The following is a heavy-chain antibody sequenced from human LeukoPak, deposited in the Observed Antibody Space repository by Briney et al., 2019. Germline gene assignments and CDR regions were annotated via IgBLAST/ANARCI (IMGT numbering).Heavy chain of an antibody. Sequence: GGSLRLSCAASGFTFSNYGMHWVRQAPGKGLEWVAIIWSDGSNKYYADSVKGRFTISRDNSKNTLYLQMNSLRAEDTAVYYCASNYGHDAFDIWGQGTMVTVSS. CDR1: GFTFSNYG. CDR2: IWSDGSNK. D-gene: IGHD3-10*01. CDR3: ASNYGHDAFDI. J-gene: IGHJ3*02. V-gene: IGHV3-30*02.